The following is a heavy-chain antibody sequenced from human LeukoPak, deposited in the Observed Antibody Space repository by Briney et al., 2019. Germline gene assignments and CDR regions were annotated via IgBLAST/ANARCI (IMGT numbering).Heavy chain of an antibody. CDR3: ARSSKTSAIFGVVIIGRGTFNWFDP. CDR1: GGTFSSYA. D-gene: IGHD3-3*01. J-gene: IGHJ5*02. CDR2: IIPIFGTA. V-gene: IGHV1-69*13. Sequence: ASVKVSCKASGGTFSSYAISWVRQAPGQGLEWMGGIIPIFGTANYAQKFQGRVTITADESTSTAYMELSSLRSEDTAVYYCARSSKTSAIFGVVIIGRGTFNWFDPWGQGTLVTVSS.